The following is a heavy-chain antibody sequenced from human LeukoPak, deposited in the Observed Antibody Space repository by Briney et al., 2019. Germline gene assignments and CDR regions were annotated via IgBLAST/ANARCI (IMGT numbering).Heavy chain of an antibody. CDR1: GYTFSNYD. D-gene: IGHD5-24*01. CDR3: ARPKDGYTNFDY. CDR2: MNPNSGNT. V-gene: IGHV1-8*01. Sequence: SVKVSCKASGYTFSNYDINWVRQATGQGLEWMGWMNPNSGNTGYAQKFQGRVTMTRDTSISTAYMELGSLTSEDTAVYYCARPKDGYTNFDYWGHGTLVTVS. J-gene: IGHJ4*01.